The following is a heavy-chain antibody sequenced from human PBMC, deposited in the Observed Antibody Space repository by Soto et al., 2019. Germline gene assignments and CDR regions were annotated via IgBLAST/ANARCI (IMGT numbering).Heavy chain of an antibody. CDR1: GYTFTSYY. CDR3: AREQLQTMGYYYYYGMDV. J-gene: IGHJ6*02. CDR2: INPSGGST. Sequence: ASVKVSCKASGYTFTSYYMHWVRRAPGQGLEWMGIINPSGGSTSYAQKFQGRVTMTRDTSTSTVYMELSSLRSEDTAVYYCAREQLQTMGYYYYYGMDVWGQGTTVTVSS. V-gene: IGHV1-46*01. D-gene: IGHD6-13*01.